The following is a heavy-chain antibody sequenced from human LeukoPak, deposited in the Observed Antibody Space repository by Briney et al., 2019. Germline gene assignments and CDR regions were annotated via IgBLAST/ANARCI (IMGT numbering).Heavy chain of an antibody. D-gene: IGHD6-13*01. CDR1: GGSITDTSYF. CDR2: IYYRGNT. CDR3: ARRKVAAEIDY. J-gene: IGHJ4*02. V-gene: IGHV4-39*01. Sequence: QLQLQESGPGLVKPSETLSLICTVSGGSITDTSYFLGWIRQPPGKGLEWIGSIYYRGNTYYSPSLKSRVTLFVDTSKNQFSLKLSSVTAADTANCARRKVAAEIDYWGQGTLVTVSS.